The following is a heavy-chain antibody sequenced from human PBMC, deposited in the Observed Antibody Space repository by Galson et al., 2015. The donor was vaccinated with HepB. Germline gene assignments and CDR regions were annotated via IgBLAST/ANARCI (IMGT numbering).Heavy chain of an antibody. J-gene: IGHJ6*02. D-gene: IGHD6-13*01. CDR1: GFTFSDYY. CDR2: ISSSSSYT. CDR3: AREGIAAAGTLSYYYYGMDV. Sequence: SLRLSCAASGFTFSDYYMSWIRQAPGKGLEWVSYISSSSSYTNYADSVKGRFTISRDNAKNSLYLQMNSLRAEDTAVYYCAREGIAAAGTLSYYYYGMDVWGQGTTVTVSS. V-gene: IGHV3-11*06.